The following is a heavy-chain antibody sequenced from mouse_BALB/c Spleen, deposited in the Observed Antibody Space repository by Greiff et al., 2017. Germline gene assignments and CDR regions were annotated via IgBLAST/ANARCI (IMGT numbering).Heavy chain of an antibody. D-gene: IGHD2-14*01. CDR1: GYAFTNYL. CDR3: ARGGIGVPFAY. J-gene: IGHJ3*01. V-gene: IGHV1-54*01. CDR2: INPGSGGT. Sequence: QVQLQQSGAELVRPGTSVKVSCKASGYAFTNYLIEWVKQRPGQGLEWIGVINPGSGGTNYNEKFKGKATLTADKSSSTAYMQLSSLTSDDSAVYFCARGGIGVPFAYWGQGTLVTVSA.